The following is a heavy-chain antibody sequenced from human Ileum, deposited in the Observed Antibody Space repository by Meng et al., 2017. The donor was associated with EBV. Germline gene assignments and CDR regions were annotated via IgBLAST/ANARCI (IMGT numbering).Heavy chain of an antibody. CDR2: IQHSGST. D-gene: IGHD4-23*01. V-gene: IGHV4-30-2*01. J-gene: IGHJ4*02. Sequence: LQLKEPGPGLVKPSQTLSLTCAVSGGSISSGGHSWSWIRQPPGKGLEWIGDIQHSGSTYYNPSLKSRVTISVDRSRNQFSLKLSSVTAADTAVYYCARAHPVVYFFDYWGQGTLVTVSS. CDR1: GGSISSGGHS. CDR3: ARAHPVVYFFDY.